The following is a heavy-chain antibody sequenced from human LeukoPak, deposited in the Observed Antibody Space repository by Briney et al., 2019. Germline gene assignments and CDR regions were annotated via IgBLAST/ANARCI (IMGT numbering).Heavy chain of an antibody. J-gene: IGHJ4*02. V-gene: IGHV1-69*04. D-gene: IGHD2-2*01. CDR2: IIPILGIA. CDR3: ATGADIVVVPAGYHFDY. CDR1: GGTFSSYA. Sequence: ASVKVSCKASGGTFSSYAISWVRQAPGQGLEWMGRIIPILGIANYAQKFQGRVTITADKSTSTAYMELSSLRSEDTAVYYCATGADIVVVPAGYHFDYWGQGTLVTVSS.